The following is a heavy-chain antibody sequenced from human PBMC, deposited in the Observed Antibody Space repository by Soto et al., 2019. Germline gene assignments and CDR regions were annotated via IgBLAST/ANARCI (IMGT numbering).Heavy chain of an antibody. D-gene: IGHD3-10*01. CDR3: ATTYYYGAGSFSNFYGMDV. Sequence: QVQLVQSGAEVKKPGASVKVSCKASGYTFIGYYLHWVRQAPGQGPEWMGWINPKTGGTNYAQKFQGRVTMTRDTSVSTAYMELRGLKSDDTAVYYWATTYYYGAGSFSNFYGMDVWGQGTTVTVSS. V-gene: IGHV1-2*02. CDR2: INPKTGGT. J-gene: IGHJ6*02. CDR1: GYTFIGYY.